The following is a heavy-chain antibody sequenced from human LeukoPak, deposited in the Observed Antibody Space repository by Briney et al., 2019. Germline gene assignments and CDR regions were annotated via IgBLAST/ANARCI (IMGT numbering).Heavy chain of an antibody. CDR1: GYTFTSYD. CDR3: ARGVNYDFWSGYYTARQETFDY. Sequence: ASVKVSCKASGYTFTSYDINWVRQANGQGLEWMGWMNPNSGNTGYAQKFQGRVTITRNTSISTAYMELSSLRSEDTAVYYCARGVNYDFWSGYYTARQETFDYWGQGTLVTVSS. V-gene: IGHV1-8*03. CDR2: MNPNSGNT. J-gene: IGHJ4*02. D-gene: IGHD3-3*01.